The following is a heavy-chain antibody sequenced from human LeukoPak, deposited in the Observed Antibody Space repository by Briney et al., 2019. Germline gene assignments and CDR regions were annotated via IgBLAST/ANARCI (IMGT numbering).Heavy chain of an antibody. CDR2: IKSKTDGGTT. D-gene: IGHD3-3*01. CDR1: GFTFSNAW. J-gene: IGHJ3*02. CDR3: TTEERDIWSGYAFDI. V-gene: IGHV3-15*01. Sequence: GGSLRLSCAASGFTFSNAWMSWVRQAPGKGLEWVGRIKSKTDGGTTDYAAPVKGRFTISRDDSKNTLYLQMNSLKTEDTAVYYCTTEERDIWSGYAFDIWGQGTMVTVSS.